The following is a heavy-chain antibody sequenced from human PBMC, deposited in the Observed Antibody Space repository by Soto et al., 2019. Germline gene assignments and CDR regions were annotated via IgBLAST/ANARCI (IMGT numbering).Heavy chain of an antibody. D-gene: IGHD3-10*01. V-gene: IGHV1-8*01. CDR3: ARVGASPQYY. CDR1: GFAFTGYD. J-gene: IGHJ4*02. CDR2: MNPNSGNT. Sequence: QVQLVQSGAEVRKPGASVKVSCKASGFAFTGYDINWVRQATGQGLEWMGWMNPNSGNTGSAHKFQGRVTMTKTTPISTAYMELSWLRSEETAICYCARVGASPQYYWGQGTLVTVSS.